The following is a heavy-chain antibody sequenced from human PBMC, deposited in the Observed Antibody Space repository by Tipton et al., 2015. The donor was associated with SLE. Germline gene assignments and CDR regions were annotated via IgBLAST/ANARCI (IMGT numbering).Heavy chain of an antibody. CDR2: IKQDGSEK. CDR3: AREPSPYYYGLGWFDP. Sequence: SLRLSCAASGFTFSSYWMSWVRQAPGKGLEWVANIKQDGSEKYYVDSVKGRFTISRDNAKNSLYLQMNSLKAEDTALYYCAREPSPYYYGLGWFDPWGQGTLVTVSS. V-gene: IGHV3-7*03. D-gene: IGHD3-10*01. J-gene: IGHJ5*02. CDR1: GFTFSSYW.